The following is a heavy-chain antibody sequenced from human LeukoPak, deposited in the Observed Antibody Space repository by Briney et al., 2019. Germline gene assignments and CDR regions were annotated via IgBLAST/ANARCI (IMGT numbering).Heavy chain of an antibody. CDR3: ARGGDCSGGSCRGGFDY. D-gene: IGHD2-15*01. J-gene: IGHJ4*02. V-gene: IGHV1-46*03. CDR1: GYTFTSYY. CDR2: INPSGGST. Sequence: ASVKVSCKASGYTFTSYYMHWVRQAHGQGLEWMGIINPSGGSTSYAQKFQGRITMTRDTSKSTVYMGLSSLRSEDTAVHYCARGGDCSGGSCRGGFDYWGQGTLVTVSS.